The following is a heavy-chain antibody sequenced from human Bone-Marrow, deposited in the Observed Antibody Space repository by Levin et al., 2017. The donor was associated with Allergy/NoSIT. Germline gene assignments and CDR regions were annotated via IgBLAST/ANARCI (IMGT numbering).Heavy chain of an antibody. J-gene: IGHJ4*02. CDR2: INTNTGAP. D-gene: IGHD1-7*01. V-gene: IGHV7-4-1*02. CDR3: ARVGISATTLDY. CDR1: GYTFTTYP. Sequence: ASVKVSCKPSGYTFTTYPMNWVRRAPGRGLEWVGWINTNTGAPTYAQDFRGRFVFSLDRSINTAYLQINDLKPDDTAVYFCARVGISATTLDYWGQGSLVTVSS.